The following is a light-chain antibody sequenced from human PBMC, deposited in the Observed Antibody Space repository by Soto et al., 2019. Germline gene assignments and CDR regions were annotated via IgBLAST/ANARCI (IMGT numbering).Light chain of an antibody. CDR3: SSFTNTYSYV. J-gene: IGLJ1*01. CDR2: EVS. CDR1: SSDVGGYNY. Sequence: QSVLTQPASVSGSPGQSITISCTGTSSDVGGYNYVSWYQQHPGKAPKLMIYEVSNRPSGVSTRFSGSKSGNTASLTISGLQAEDEADYYCSSFTNTYSYVFGTGTKVTVL. V-gene: IGLV2-14*01.